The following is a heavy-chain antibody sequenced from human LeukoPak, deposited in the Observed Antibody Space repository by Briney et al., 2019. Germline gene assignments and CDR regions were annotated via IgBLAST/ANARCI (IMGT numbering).Heavy chain of an antibody. Sequence: PSETLSLTCAVYGGSFSGYYWSWIRQPPGKGLEWIGEINHSGSTNYNPSLKSRVTISVDTSKNQFSLKLSSVTAADTAVYYCAGTYYYDSSGYSPLDYWGQGTLVTVSS. D-gene: IGHD3-22*01. V-gene: IGHV4-34*01. J-gene: IGHJ4*02. CDR3: AGTYYYDSSGYSPLDY. CDR1: GGSFSGYY. CDR2: INHSGST.